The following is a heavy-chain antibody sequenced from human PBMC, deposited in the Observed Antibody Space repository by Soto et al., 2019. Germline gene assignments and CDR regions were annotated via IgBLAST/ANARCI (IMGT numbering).Heavy chain of an antibody. Sequence: EVQLLESGGGLVQPGGSLRLSCAASGFTFSSYALSWVGQAPGKGREWVSAISDSGGRTYYADSVKGRFTISRDNSKNTLYLQMNSLRAGDTAVYYCAKDLTTGTTRAAFDIWGQWTMVTVSS. CDR2: ISDSGGRT. J-gene: IGHJ3*02. CDR1: GFTFSSYA. CDR3: AKDLTTGTTRAAFDI. D-gene: IGHD4-17*01. V-gene: IGHV3-23*01.